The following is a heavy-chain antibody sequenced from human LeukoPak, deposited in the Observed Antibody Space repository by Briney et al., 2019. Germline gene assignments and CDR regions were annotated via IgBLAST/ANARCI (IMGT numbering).Heavy chain of an antibody. CDR2: IRSKAYGGTT. D-gene: IGHD3-10*01. CDR3: TRVRGGYYYGSGRGGMDV. CDR1: GFTFGDYA. V-gene: IGHV3-49*04. J-gene: IGHJ6*02. Sequence: GSLRLSYTASGFTFGDYAMSWVRQAPGKGLEWVGFIRSKAYGGTTEYAASVKGRFTISRDDSKSIAYLQMNSLKTEDTAVYYCTRVRGGYYYGSGRGGMDVWGQGTTVTVSS.